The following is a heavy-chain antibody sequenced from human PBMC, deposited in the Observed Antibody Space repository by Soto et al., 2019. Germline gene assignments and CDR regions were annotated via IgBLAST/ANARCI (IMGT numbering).Heavy chain of an antibody. CDR3: ARAVTPYFGTWFDP. D-gene: IGHD3-10*01. CDR1: GGSITSGNTYS. CDR2: ISHTGST. Sequence: SETLSLTCAVSGGSITSGNTYSRSWIRQPPGKGLEWIGSISHTGSTSYNPSLKSRVSMSVDKSKNQFSLKLSSVTAADMAVYYCARAVTPYFGTWFDPWGQGTLVTVSS. J-gene: IGHJ5*02. V-gene: IGHV4-30-2*01.